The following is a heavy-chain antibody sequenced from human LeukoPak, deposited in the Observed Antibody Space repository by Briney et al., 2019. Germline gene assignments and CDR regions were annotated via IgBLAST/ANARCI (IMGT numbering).Heavy chain of an antibody. J-gene: IGHJ6*02. CDR1: GFTFSNAW. CDR3: TTAAGIYYGMDV. Sequence: GGSLRLSCAASGFTFSNAWMSWVRQAPGKGLEWVGRIKSKTDGGTTDYAALVKGRFTISRDDSKNTLYLQMNSLKTEDTAVYYCTTAAGIYYGMDVWGQGTTVTVSS. CDR2: IKSKTDGGTT. D-gene: IGHD6-13*01. V-gene: IGHV3-15*01.